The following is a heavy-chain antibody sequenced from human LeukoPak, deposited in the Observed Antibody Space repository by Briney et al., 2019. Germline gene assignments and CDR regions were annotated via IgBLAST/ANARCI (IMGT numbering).Heavy chain of an antibody. CDR1: GFTFSSYA. D-gene: IGHD3-3*01. Sequence: PEGSLRLSCAASGFTFSSYAMSWVRQAPGKGLEWVSAISGSGGSTYYADSVKGRFTISRDNSKNTLYLQMNSLRAEDTAVYYCAKNAATTISLGTDYYGMDVWGQGTTVTVSS. CDR3: AKNAATTISLGTDYYGMDV. J-gene: IGHJ6*02. V-gene: IGHV3-23*01. CDR2: ISGSGGST.